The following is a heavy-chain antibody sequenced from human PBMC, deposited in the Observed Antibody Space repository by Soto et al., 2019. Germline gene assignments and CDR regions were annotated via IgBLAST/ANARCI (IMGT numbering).Heavy chain of an antibody. J-gene: IGHJ4*02. D-gene: IGHD3-9*01. CDR1: GFTFSSYA. V-gene: IGHV3-30-3*01. Sequence: GGSLRLSCAASGFTFSSYAMHWVRQAPGKGLEWVAVISYDGSNKYYADSVKGRFTISRDNSKNTLYLQMNSLRAEDTAVYYCARERPPDPNYDILTGYRDGDFDYWGQGTLVTVSS. CDR3: ARERPPDPNYDILTGYRDGDFDY. CDR2: ISYDGSNK.